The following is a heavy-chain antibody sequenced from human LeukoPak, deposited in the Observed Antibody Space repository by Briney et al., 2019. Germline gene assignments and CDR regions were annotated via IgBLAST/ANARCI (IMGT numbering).Heavy chain of an antibody. CDR2: ISSSSSYT. Sequence: GGSLRLSCAASGFTFSDYYMSWIRQAPGKGLEWVSYISSSSSYTNYADSVKGRFTISRDNAKNSLYLQMNSLRAEDTAVYYCARGRGKVPGDYWGQGTLVTVSS. V-gene: IGHV3-11*06. J-gene: IGHJ4*02. CDR1: GFTFSDYY. D-gene: IGHD3-10*01. CDR3: ARGRGKVPGDY.